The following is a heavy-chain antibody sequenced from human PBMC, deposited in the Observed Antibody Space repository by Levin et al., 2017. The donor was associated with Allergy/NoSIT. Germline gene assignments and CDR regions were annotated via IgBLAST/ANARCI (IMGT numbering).Heavy chain of an antibody. CDR2: IFSEDIK. D-gene: IGHD1-26*01. Sequence: SGPTLVKPTETLTLTCTVSGFSLSDERMGVGWIRQAPGKALEWLANIFSEDIKSYSTSLRSRLTIFKDTSKSQVVLVMTNVDPVDTATYYCARMGRWDTPLQLDTWGQGILVIVSS. V-gene: IGHV2-26*01. CDR3: ARMGRWDTPLQLDT. J-gene: IGHJ5*02. CDR1: GFSLSDERMG.